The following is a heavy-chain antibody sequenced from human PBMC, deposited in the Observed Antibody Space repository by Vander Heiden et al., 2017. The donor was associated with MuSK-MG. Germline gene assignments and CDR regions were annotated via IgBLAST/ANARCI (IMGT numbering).Heavy chain of an antibody. V-gene: IGHV3-30*04. CDR3: ARGDPLWFGELLEGFDY. CDR1: GFTFRSYA. J-gene: IGHJ4*02. CDR2: ISYDGSNK. Sequence: QVQLVESGGGVVQPGRSLRLSCAASGFTFRSYAMPWVRQAPGKGLEWVAVISYDGSNKYYADSVKGRFTISRDNSKNTLYLQMNSLRAEDTAVYYCARGDPLWFGELLEGFDYWGQGTLVTVSS. D-gene: IGHD3-10*01.